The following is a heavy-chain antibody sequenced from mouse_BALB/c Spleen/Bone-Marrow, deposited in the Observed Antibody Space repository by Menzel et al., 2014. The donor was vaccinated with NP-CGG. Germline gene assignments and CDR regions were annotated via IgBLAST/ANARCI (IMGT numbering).Heavy chain of an antibody. V-gene: IGHV2-2*02. CDR2: IWSGGST. Sequence: VQLQQSGPGLVQPSQSLSITCTVSGFSLTSYGVHWVRQSPGKGLEWLGVIWSGGSTDYNAAFIPRLSISKDNSKSQVFFKMNSLQANDTAIYYCARNYYGSSYWYFDVWGAGTTVTVSS. CDR3: ARNYYGSSYWYFDV. D-gene: IGHD1-1*01. J-gene: IGHJ1*01. CDR1: GFSLTSYG.